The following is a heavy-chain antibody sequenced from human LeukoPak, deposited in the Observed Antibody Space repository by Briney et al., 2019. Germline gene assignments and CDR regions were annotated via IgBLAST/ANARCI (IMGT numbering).Heavy chain of an antibody. CDR1: SGSISTSNYY. D-gene: IGHD3-22*01. J-gene: IGHJ3*01. Sequence: PSETPSLTCTVSSGSISTSNYYWGWVRQPPGKALEWIGNIFYSGSTYYSPSLKSRVTISVDTSKNQFSLKLSSVTAADTAVYYCAIGYYDSSGYYVWGQGTMVTVSS. V-gene: IGHV4-39*07. CDR3: AIGYYDSSGYYV. CDR2: IFYSGST.